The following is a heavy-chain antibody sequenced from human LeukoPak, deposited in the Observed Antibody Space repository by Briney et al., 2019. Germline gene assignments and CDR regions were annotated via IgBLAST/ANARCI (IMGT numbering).Heavy chain of an antibody. CDR1: GGSISSSSYY. V-gene: IGHV4-39*07. D-gene: IGHD2-2*01. J-gene: IGHJ4*02. Sequence: PSETLSLTCTVSGGSISSSSYYWGWIRQPPGTGLEWIGSIYYSGSTYYNPSLKSRVTISVDTSKNQFSLKLSSVTAADTAVYYCARGRSTIDYWGQGTLVTVSS. CDR3: ARGRSTIDY. CDR2: IYYSGST.